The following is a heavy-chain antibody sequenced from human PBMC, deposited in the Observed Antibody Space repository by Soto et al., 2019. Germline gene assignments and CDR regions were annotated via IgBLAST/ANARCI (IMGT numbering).Heavy chain of an antibody. CDR2: ISSGGSSI. V-gene: IGHV3-11*01. CDR3: ASLAIGTIIRGAPDF. CDR1: GFTFSDYY. Sequence: GGSLRLSCAASGFTFSDYYMTWIRQAPGKGLEWVSYISSGGSSIYYADSVKGRFTISRDNAKNSLYLQMNSLRAGDTAMYYCASLAIGTIIRGAPDFWGQGTLVTVS. J-gene: IGHJ4*02. D-gene: IGHD3-10*01.